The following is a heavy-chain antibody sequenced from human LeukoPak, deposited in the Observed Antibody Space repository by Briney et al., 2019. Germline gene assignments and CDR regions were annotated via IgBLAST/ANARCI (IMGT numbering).Heavy chain of an antibody. D-gene: IGHD2-21*02. V-gene: IGHV4-34*12. J-gene: IGHJ2*01. CDR2: IVHTGST. CDR1: GGSFSAYS. CDR3: ARHERVYCGGDCYSYWYFDL. Sequence: SETLSLTCAVYGGSFSAYSYIWVRRPPGKGLEWIGEIVHTGSTNYNPSLKSRVTISVDTSKSQFSLKLSSVTAADTAVYYCARHERVYCGGDCYSYWYFDLWGRGTLVTVSS.